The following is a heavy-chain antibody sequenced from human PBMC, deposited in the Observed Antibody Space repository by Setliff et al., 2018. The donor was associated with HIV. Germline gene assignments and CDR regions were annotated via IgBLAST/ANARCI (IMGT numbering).Heavy chain of an antibody. D-gene: IGHD3-22*01. J-gene: IGHJ4*02. V-gene: IGHV1-69*10. Sequence: SVKVSCKASGDTFSSYAISWVRQAPGQGLEWMGGIIPILGMGNHAQKFQGRVTITAGKSANTAYMELTSLRPEDTAIYYCARYFYDSSGYPGSDHWGQGTLVTVSS. CDR2: IIPILGMG. CDR3: ARYFYDSSGYPGSDH. CDR1: GDTFSSYA.